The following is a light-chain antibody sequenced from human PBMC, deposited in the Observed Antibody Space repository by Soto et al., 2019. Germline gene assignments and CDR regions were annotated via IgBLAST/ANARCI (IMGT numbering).Light chain of an antibody. CDR1: SSDVGGYNY. CDR3: SSYTSSSTL. CDR2: EVS. V-gene: IGLV2-14*01. J-gene: IGLJ1*01. Sequence: QSVLTQPASVSGSPGQSITISCTGTSSDVGGYNYVSWYQQHPGKAPKLMIYEVSNRPSGVSNRFSGSKSGNTASLTISGLQAEDEADYYCSSYTSSSTLFGTGTKGHRP.